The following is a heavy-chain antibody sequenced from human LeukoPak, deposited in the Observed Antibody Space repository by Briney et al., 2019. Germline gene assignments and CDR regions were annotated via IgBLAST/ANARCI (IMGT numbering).Heavy chain of an antibody. D-gene: IGHD2-15*01. Sequence: SETLSLTCTVSDGPIRSHYWTWIRQSPLKGLEWIGDISNSGSTKYNPSLKRRVTISIDTSKSQFSLRLTSVTAADTAVYYCGRDALVGYFSYYYIDVWGKGTTVTVSS. CDR3: GRDALVGYFSYYYIDV. V-gene: IGHV4-59*11. J-gene: IGHJ6*03. CDR2: ISNSGST. CDR1: DGPIRSHY.